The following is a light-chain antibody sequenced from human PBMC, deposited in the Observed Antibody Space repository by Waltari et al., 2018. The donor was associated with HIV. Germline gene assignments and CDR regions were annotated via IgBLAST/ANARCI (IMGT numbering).Light chain of an antibody. CDR2: GNS. J-gene: IGLJ1*01. CDR1: SSNIGSYT. Sequence: QSVLTQPPSASGTPGHRVTISCSGSSSNIGSYTVNWYQHLPATPPKLLIFGNSQRPSGVPDRFSASKSGTSASLAISGLQSEDEADYYCAAWDDSLNGYVFGTGTRVTVL. V-gene: IGLV1-44*01. CDR3: AAWDDSLNGYV.